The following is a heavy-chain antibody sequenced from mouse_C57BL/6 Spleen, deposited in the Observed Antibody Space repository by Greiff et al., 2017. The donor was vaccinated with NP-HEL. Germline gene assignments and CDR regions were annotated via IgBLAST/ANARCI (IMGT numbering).Heavy chain of an antibody. CDR3: ARGGLGRWYFDV. Sequence: QVQLQQSGAELVMPGASVKLSCKASGYTFTSYWMHWVKQRPGQGLEWIGEIDPSDSYTNYNQKFKGKSTLTVDKSSSTAYMQLSSLTSEDSAVYYCARGGLGRWYFDVWGTGTTVTVSS. CDR2: IDPSDSYT. V-gene: IGHV1-69*01. D-gene: IGHD4-1*01. J-gene: IGHJ1*03. CDR1: GYTFTSYW.